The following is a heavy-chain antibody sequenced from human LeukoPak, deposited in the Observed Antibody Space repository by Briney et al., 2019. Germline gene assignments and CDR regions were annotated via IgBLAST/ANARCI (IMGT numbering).Heavy chain of an antibody. D-gene: IGHD2-2*01. CDR3: ARAPLEYCSSTSCYFHWFDP. J-gene: IGHJ5*02. CDR2: INPNSGGT. Sequence: ALVKVSCKASGYTFTGYYMHWVRQAPGQGLEWMGWINPNSGGTNYAQKFQGRVTMTRDTSISTAYMELSRLRSDDTAVYYCARAPLEYCSSTSCYFHWFDPWGQGTLVTVSS. V-gene: IGHV1-2*02. CDR1: GYTFTGYY.